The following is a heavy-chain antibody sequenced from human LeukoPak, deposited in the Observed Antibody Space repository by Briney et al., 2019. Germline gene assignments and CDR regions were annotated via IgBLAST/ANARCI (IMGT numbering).Heavy chain of an antibody. V-gene: IGHV1-69*05. CDR3: ARAAKGFGDPMAHLMDV. D-gene: IGHD3-16*01. CDR1: GGTFSSYA. J-gene: IGHJ6*03. Sequence: SVKVSCKASGGTFSSYAISWVRQAPGQGLEWMEGIIPIFGTANYAQKFQGRVTITTDESTSTAYMELSSLRSEDTAVYYCARAAKGFGDPMAHLMDVWGKGTTVTVSS. CDR2: IIPIFGTA.